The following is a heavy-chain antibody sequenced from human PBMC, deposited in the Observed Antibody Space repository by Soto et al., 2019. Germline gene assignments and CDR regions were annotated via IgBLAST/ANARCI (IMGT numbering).Heavy chain of an antibody. CDR1: GGTFSSYT. D-gene: IGHD2-15*01. J-gene: IGHJ5*02. Sequence: QVQLVQSGAEVKKPGSSVKVSCKASGGTFSSYTISWVRQAPGQGLEWMGRIIPILGIANYAQKFQGRVTITADKSTSTAYMELSSLRSEDTAVYYCARSPAYAVAVAATYNWFDPWGQGTLVTVSS. CDR2: IIPILGIA. CDR3: ARSPAYAVAVAATYNWFDP. V-gene: IGHV1-69*02.